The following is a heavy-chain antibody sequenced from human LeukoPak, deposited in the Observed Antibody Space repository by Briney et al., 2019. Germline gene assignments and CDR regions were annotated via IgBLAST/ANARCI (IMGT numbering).Heavy chain of an antibody. CDR3: ARDSTMVRGAIGLDY. J-gene: IGHJ4*02. CDR1: GGSISSGDYY. D-gene: IGHD3-10*01. Sequence: ASQTLSLTCTVSGGSISSGDYYWSWIRQPPGKGLEYIGYIYHSGSTNYNPSLKSRVTISVDTSKNQFSLKLSSVTAADTAVYYCARDSTMVRGAIGLDYWGQGTLVTVSS. V-gene: IGHV4-61*08. CDR2: IYHSGST.